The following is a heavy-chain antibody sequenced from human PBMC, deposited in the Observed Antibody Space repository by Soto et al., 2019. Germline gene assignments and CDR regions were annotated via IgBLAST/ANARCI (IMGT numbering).Heavy chain of an antibody. CDR1: GGSIIGFD. CDR2: IYATGTT. CDR3: VRDGTKTLRDWFDP. Sequence: XASLSLTGNVSGGSIIGFDWSWIGKSAGKGLEWIGRIYATGTTDYNPSLKSRVMMSVDTSKKQFSLKLRSVTAADTAVYYCVRDGTKTLRDWFDPWGQGISVTVSS. J-gene: IGHJ5*02. D-gene: IGHD1-1*01. V-gene: IGHV4-4*07.